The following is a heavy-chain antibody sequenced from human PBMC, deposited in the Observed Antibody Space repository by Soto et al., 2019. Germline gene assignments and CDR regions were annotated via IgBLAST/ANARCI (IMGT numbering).Heavy chain of an antibody. Sequence: AASVKVSCKVSGYTLTELSMHWVRQAPGKGLEWMGGFDPEDGETIYAQKFQGRVTMTEDKSTDTAYMELSSLRSEDTAVYYCAREGGGGTLVGAFDIWGQGTMVTVS. CDR2: FDPEDGET. V-gene: IGHV1-24*01. CDR1: GYTLTELS. J-gene: IGHJ3*02. CDR3: AREGGGGTLVGAFDI. D-gene: IGHD2-15*01.